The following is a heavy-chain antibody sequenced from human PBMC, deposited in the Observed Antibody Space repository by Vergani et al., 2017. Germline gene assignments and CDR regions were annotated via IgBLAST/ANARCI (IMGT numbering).Heavy chain of an antibody. CDR2: IYYSGST. D-gene: IGHD3-3*01. V-gene: IGHV4-39*01. Sequence: QLQLQESGPGLVKPSETLSLTCTVSGGSISSSSYYWGWIRQPPGKGLEWIGSIYYSGSTYYNPSLRRRVTISVDTSKNQFPLKLGLGTAADTAVYYCAILPGITIFGVVISSRYFDYWGQGTLVTVSS. J-gene: IGHJ4*02. CDR3: AILPGITIFGVVISSRYFDY. CDR1: GGSISSSSYY.